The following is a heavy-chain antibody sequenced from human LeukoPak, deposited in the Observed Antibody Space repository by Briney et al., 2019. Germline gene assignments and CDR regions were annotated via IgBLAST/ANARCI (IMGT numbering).Heavy chain of an antibody. Sequence: PGGSLRLSCVASGLTFRNHAIHWVRQAPGKGLEWVTVISHDGGNDYYGDSVKGRFTISRDNSRNTVFLQMNSLRPGDTATYYCVGSPPYCNMDVWGKGTTVTVSS. D-gene: IGHD3-10*01. CDR3: VGSPPYCNMDV. CDR1: GLTFRNHA. V-gene: IGHV3-30*04. CDR2: ISHDGGND. J-gene: IGHJ6*03.